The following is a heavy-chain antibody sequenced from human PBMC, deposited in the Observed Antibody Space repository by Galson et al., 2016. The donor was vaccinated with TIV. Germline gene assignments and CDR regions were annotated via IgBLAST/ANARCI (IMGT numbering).Heavy chain of an antibody. CDR2: ISTYNGDT. D-gene: IGHD2-15*01. CDR3: AVWSNIYSFAL. Sequence: SVKVSCKASGYTLTNYGISWVRQAPGQGLEWMGWISTYNGDTNYAEKFQGRVTMTTDTSTSTAHMELRSLRSDDTAVFYCAVWSNIYSFALWGQGTLITVSS. CDR1: GYTLTNYG. V-gene: IGHV1-18*04. J-gene: IGHJ4*02.